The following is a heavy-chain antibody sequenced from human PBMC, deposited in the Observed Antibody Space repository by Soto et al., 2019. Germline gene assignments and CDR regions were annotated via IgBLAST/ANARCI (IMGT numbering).Heavy chain of an antibody. CDR2: IYYSGNT. D-gene: IGHD6-13*01. V-gene: IGHV4-30-4*01. J-gene: IGHJ5*02. CDR1: GGSISGGDYY. Sequence: PWETLSLTCTVSGGSISGGDYYWGWIRQPPGKGLECIGYIYYSGNTYYNPSLKSRVTISVDMSKNQFSLKLSSVTAADTAVYYCVREVSSSTSVWSDPWGQRPPVTVPS. CDR3: VREVSSSTSVWSDP.